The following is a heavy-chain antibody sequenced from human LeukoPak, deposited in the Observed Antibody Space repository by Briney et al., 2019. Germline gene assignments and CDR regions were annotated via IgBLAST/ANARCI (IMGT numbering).Heavy chain of an antibody. V-gene: IGHV5-51*01. J-gene: IGHJ4*02. Sequence: GESLQISCKGSGYSFTSYWIGWVRQMPGKGLEWMGIIYPGDSDTRYSPSFQGQVTISADKSISTAYLQWSSLKASDTAMYYCARIDSGYSYGYYFDYWGQGTLVTVSS. CDR3: ARIDSGYSYGYYFDY. CDR2: IYPGDSDT. CDR1: GYSFTSYW. D-gene: IGHD5-18*01.